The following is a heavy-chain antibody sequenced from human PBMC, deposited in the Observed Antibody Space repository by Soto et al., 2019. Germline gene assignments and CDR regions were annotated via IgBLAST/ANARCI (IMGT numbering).Heavy chain of an antibody. V-gene: IGHV1-69*01. D-gene: IGHD3-22*01. CDR2: IIPIFGTA. Sequence: QVHLVQSGAEVKKPGSSVKVSCKASGGTFSSYAISWVRQAPGQGLEWMGGIIPIFGTANYAQKFQGRVTITADESTSTAYMELSSLRSEDTAVYYCARDSDYYDSSGRYYFDYWGQGTLVTVSS. J-gene: IGHJ4*02. CDR1: GGTFSSYA. CDR3: ARDSDYYDSSGRYYFDY.